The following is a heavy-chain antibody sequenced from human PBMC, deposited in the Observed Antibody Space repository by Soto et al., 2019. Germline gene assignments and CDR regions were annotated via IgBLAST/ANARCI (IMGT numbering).Heavy chain of an antibody. J-gene: IGHJ4*02. CDR2: MDPNSGNT. Sequence: QVQLAQSGAEVKKPGASVKVSCKASGYTFTNYDINWVRQAPGQGLEWMGWMDPNSGNTDYAQKFQGRVTITRNTSISTAYLELSSLSSEDTAVYYCARGRGWRDYWGQGTLVTVSS. D-gene: IGHD6-19*01. V-gene: IGHV1-8*01. CDR3: ARGRGWRDY. CDR1: GYTFTNYD.